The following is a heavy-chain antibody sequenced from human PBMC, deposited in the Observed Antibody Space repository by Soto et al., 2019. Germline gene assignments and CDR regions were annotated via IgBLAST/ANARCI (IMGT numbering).Heavy chain of an antibody. V-gene: IGHV1-46*01. Sequence: QVQLVQSGAEVKKPGASVKVSCKASGYTFTSYYMHWVRQAPGQGLEWMGIINPSGGSTSYAQKFQGRVTMTRDTSTSTVYMELSSLRSEDTAVYYCARDSSIAARGYGMDVWGQGTTVTVSS. CDR1: GYTFTSYY. J-gene: IGHJ6*02. CDR3: ARDSSIAARGYGMDV. D-gene: IGHD6-6*01. CDR2: INPSGGST.